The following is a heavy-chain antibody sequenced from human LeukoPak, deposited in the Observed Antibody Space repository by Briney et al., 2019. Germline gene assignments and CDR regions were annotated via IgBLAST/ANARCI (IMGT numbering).Heavy chain of an antibody. CDR2: INPDSVAT. CDR3: ARPEYRYGYILDY. V-gene: IGHV1-2*02. Sequence: ASVKVSCKASVYTFTDHYIHWVRQTPGQGLEWMGWINPDSVATNNPQKFQGRVTMNRDTSISTAHMELNRLTSDDTAVYYCARPEYRYGYILDYWGQGTLVTVSS. J-gene: IGHJ4*02. D-gene: IGHD5-18*01. CDR1: VYTFTDHY.